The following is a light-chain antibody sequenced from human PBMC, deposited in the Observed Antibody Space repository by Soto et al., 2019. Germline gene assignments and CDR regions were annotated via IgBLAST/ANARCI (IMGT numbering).Light chain of an antibody. CDR1: ESISSH. V-gene: IGKV3-15*01. CDR2: EAS. CDR3: QQYYYWWT. Sequence: EIVMTQSPATLSVSPGERATLSCRASESISSHLAWYQQKPGQAPRLLIYEASTRATGISARFSGSGSRTDFTLTISSLQSEDFAVYYCQQYYYWWTFGQGTRVEIK. J-gene: IGKJ1*01.